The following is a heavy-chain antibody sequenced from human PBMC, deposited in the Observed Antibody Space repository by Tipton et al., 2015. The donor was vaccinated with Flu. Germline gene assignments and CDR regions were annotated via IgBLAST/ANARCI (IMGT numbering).Heavy chain of an antibody. D-gene: IGHD6-6*01. J-gene: IGHJ4*02. CDR1: GHSISSGYY. Sequence: TLSLTCAVSGHSISSGYYWGWIRQPPGKGLEWIGNIYHSGSAYYNPSLKSRVTMSVDTSKNQFSLNLTSVTAADTAVYYCVRGSPIAARWGGGYFDSWGSGNLVTVSS. CDR3: VRGSPIAARWGGGYFDS. CDR2: IYHSGSA. V-gene: IGHV4-38-2*01.